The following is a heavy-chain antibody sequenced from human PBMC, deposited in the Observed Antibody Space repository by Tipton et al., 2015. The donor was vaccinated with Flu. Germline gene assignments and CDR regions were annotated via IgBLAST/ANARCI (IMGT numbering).Heavy chain of an antibody. Sequence: TLSLTCTVSGVSISSSSYFWSWIRQPPGKGLEWIGTMYHNGGTYFKPSLKSRVSMAVDTSKNKFSLRLNPVIAANTALYYWSRVGCPTVFGLLIPSHSDPWCQGTPVTFSS. CDR3: SRVGCPTVFGLLIPSHSDP. CDR1: GVSISSSSYF. CDR2: MYHNGGT. D-gene: IGHD3/OR15-3a*01. V-gene: IGHV4-39*07. J-gene: IGHJ5*02.